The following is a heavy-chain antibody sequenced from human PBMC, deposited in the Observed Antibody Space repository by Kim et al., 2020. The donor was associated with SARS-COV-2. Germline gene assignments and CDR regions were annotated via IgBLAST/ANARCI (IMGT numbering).Heavy chain of an antibody. Sequence: GTTYAAPVQGRFTISRDDSKNTLYLQMNSLKTEDTAVYYGTTADSGTYGANWGQGTLVTVSS. CDR2: GTT. J-gene: IGHJ4*02. V-gene: IGHV3-15*01. D-gene: IGHD1-26*01. CDR3: TTADSGTYGAN.